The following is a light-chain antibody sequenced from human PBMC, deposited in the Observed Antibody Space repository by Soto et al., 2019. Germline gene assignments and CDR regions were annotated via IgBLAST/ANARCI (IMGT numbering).Light chain of an antibody. Sequence: QSALTQPPSVSGSPGQSVTISCTGTSSDIGSYDRVSWYQQPPGTAPKLVIYEVSNRPSGVHDRFSGSKSGNTASLTISGLQAEDEADYYCSSYTSSITLVFGGGTKLTVL. J-gene: IGLJ2*01. CDR3: SSYTSSITLV. V-gene: IGLV2-18*02. CDR1: SSDIGSYDR. CDR2: EVS.